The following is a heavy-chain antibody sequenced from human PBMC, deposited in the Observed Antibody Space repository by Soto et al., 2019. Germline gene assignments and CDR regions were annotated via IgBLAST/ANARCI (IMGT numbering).Heavy chain of an antibody. CDR1: GFTFSNFW. V-gene: IGHV3-74*01. CDR2: INSDGSST. D-gene: IGHD2-15*01. J-gene: IGHJ6*02. Sequence: PWGSLRLSCAASGFTFSNFWMHWVRQAPVKGLVWVARINSDGSSTSYADSVKGRFTISRDNAKNTLYVQMNSLRAEDTAVYYCARDLRYCSGGACYLYYYGMDVWGPGTTVTVSS. CDR3: ARDLRYCSGGACYLYYYGMDV.